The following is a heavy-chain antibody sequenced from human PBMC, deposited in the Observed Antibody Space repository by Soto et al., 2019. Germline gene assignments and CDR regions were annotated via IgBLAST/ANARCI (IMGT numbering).Heavy chain of an antibody. V-gene: IGHV3-48*02. CDR1: GFQFNIYS. CDR3: ASSVEGHFDY. CDR2: ITSDTLTI. Sequence: EVQLVQSGGGLVRPGESLRLSCAASGFQFNIYSMNWIRQAPGKGLEWVSYITSDTLTIRYTDSVRGRFIISRDNAGNSVFLQMHSLRDEDTATYYCASSVEGHFDYWGQGALVTVSS. J-gene: IGHJ4*02. D-gene: IGHD6-19*01.